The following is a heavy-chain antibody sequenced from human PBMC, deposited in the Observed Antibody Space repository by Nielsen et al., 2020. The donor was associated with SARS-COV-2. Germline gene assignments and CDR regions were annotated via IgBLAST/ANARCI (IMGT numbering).Heavy chain of an antibody. D-gene: IGHD3-3*02. J-gene: IGHJ4*02. Sequence: SETLSLTCTVSGDSMRSSDYYWALIRQPPGKGLEWIGSIYYSGITYYNTSLKSRVTISIDTSKNHFSLRLNSVAAADTAVYYCVRLNRRILTPLALASLRFDYWGQGSLVTVSS. V-gene: IGHV4-39*02. CDR3: VRLNRRILTPLALASLRFDY. CDR2: IYYSGIT. CDR1: GDSMRSSDYY.